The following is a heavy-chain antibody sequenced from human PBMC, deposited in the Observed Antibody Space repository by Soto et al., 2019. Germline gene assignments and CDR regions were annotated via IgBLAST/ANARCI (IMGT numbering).Heavy chain of an antibody. J-gene: IGHJ4*02. CDR1: GYIFTASG. Sequence: ASVKVSCKTSGYIFTASGLAWLRQAPGQRPEWMGWVSTNDDRTNYAQKFQGRVTMTTDRSTTTTSMELRSLRPDDTAVYYCARELNTESSAYYSFAFWGQGTLVTVSS. CDR3: ARELNTESSAYYSFAF. CDR2: VSTNDDRT. D-gene: IGHD3-22*01. V-gene: IGHV1-18*01.